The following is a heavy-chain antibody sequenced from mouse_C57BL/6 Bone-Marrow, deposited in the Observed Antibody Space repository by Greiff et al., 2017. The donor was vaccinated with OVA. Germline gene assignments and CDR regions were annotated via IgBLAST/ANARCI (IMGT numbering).Heavy chain of an antibody. Sequence: EVMLVESGGGLVKPGGSLKLSCAASGFTFSSYAMSWVRQTPEKRLEWVATISDGGSYTYYPDNVKGRFTISRDNAKNNLYLQMSHLKSEDTAMYYCARARIYYDLSWFAYWGQGTLVTVSA. J-gene: IGHJ3*01. D-gene: IGHD2-4*01. CDR1: GFTFSSYA. CDR2: ISDGGSYT. V-gene: IGHV5-4*03. CDR3: ARARIYYDLSWFAY.